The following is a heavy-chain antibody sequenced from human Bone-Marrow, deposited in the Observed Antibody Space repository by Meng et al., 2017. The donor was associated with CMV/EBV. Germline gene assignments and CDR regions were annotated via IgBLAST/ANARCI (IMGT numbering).Heavy chain of an antibody. V-gene: IGHV3-33*06. D-gene: IGHD6-13*01. Sequence: GGSLRLSCVASGFTFNNAWMSWVRQAPGKGLEWVAAIWYDGTTKYYVDSVKGRFTISRDNSKNTLYLQMNSLRAEDTGMYYCAKDAAASNRPYHFDSWGQGTLVTVSS. CDR2: IWYDGTTK. CDR1: GFTFNNAW. J-gene: IGHJ4*02. CDR3: AKDAAASNRPYHFDS.